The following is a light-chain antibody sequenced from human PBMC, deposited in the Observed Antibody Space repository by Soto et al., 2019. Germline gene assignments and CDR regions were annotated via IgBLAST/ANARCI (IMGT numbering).Light chain of an antibody. CDR1: QSVSSY. J-gene: IGKJ2*01. CDR3: QQRSNWPRT. CDR2: DAS. Sequence: EIVLTQSPATLSLSPGDRATLSCRASQSVSSYLAWYQQKPGQAPRLLIYDASNRATGIPARFSGSGSGTDFTLTISCLEPEDFAVYYCQQRSNWPRTFGQGTKLEIK. V-gene: IGKV3-11*01.